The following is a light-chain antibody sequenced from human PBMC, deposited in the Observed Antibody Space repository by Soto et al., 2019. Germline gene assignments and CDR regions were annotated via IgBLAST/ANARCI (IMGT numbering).Light chain of an antibody. CDR3: SSYTSSSLEV. Sequence: QSALTQPASVSGSPGQSITISCTGTSSDVGGYNYVSWYQQHPGKAPKLMIYDVSNRPSGVSNRFSGSKSGNTASLTISGLQAEDEADYYCSSYTSSSLEVFGTGTKLTVL. CDR1: SSDVGGYNY. J-gene: IGLJ1*01. CDR2: DVS. V-gene: IGLV2-14*01.